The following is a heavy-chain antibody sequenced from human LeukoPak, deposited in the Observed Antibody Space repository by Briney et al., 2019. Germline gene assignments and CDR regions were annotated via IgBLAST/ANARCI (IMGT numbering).Heavy chain of an antibody. CDR2: IYYSGST. CDR3: ARLGIAAAGGYYMDV. D-gene: IGHD6-13*01. V-gene: IGHV4-39*01. J-gene: IGHJ6*03. CDR1: GGSISSSSYY. Sequence: SETLSLTCTVSGGSISSSSYYWGWIRQPPGKGLEWIGSIYYSGSTYYNPSLKSRVTISVDTSKNQFSLKLSSVTAADTAVYYCARLGIAAAGGYYMDVWGKGTTVTISS.